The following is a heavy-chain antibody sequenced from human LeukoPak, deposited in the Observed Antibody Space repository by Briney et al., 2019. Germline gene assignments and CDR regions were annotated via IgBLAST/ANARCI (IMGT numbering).Heavy chain of an antibody. D-gene: IGHD3-22*01. J-gene: IGHJ3*02. CDR2: IYYSGST. CDR3: ARRGNRRRYYDSSGSRAFDI. Sequence: SETLSLTCTVSGGSIRSSSHYWGWIRQPPGKGLEWIGSIYYSGSTYYNPSLKSRVTISVDTSKNQFSLKLSSVTAADTAVYYCARRGNRRRYYDSSGSRAFDIWGQGTMVTVSS. V-gene: IGHV4-39*01. CDR1: GGSIRSSSHY.